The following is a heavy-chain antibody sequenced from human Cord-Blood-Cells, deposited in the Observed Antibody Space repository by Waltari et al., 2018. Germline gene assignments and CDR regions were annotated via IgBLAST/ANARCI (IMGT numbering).Heavy chain of an antibody. V-gene: IGHV3-30-3*01. CDR2: ISYDGSNK. D-gene: IGHD2-15*01. Sequence: QVQLVESGGGVVQPGRSLRLSCAASGFTFSSYAMHWVRQAPGKGLEWVAVISYDGSNKYYADSVKGRFTISRDNSKNTLYLQMNSLRAEDTAVYYCARDPDKLLTYYGMDVWGQGTTVTVSS. CDR3: ARDPDKLLTYYGMDV. J-gene: IGHJ6*02. CDR1: GFTFSSYA.